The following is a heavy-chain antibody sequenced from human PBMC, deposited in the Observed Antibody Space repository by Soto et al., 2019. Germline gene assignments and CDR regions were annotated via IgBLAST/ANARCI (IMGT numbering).Heavy chain of an antibody. Sequence: SETLSLTCTVSGGSISSYYWSWIRQPPGKGLEWIGYIYYSGSTNYNPSLKSRVTISVETSKNQFSLKLSSVTAADTAVYYCARVGGDCSSTSCYYCYGMDVWGQGTTVTVSS. CDR1: GGSISSYY. J-gene: IGHJ6*02. D-gene: IGHD2-2*01. CDR3: ARVGGDCSSTSCYYCYGMDV. V-gene: IGHV4-59*01. CDR2: IYYSGST.